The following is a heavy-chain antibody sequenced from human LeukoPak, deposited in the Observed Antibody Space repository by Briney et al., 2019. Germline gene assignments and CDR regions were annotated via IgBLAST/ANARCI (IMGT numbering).Heavy chain of an antibody. Sequence: PSETLSLTCTVSGGSINSFYWSWIRQPPGGGLEWIGYIYYSWSTNYNPSLKSRVTISVAASKNQFSLWLSSVTAADTAVYYCARLARLTLIRGVTGYHSLDVGGKGTKVTVSS. CDR3: ARLARLTLIRGVTGYHSLDV. CDR2: IYYSWST. J-gene: IGHJ6*04. CDR1: GGSINSFY. V-gene: IGHV4-59*01. D-gene: IGHD3-10*01.